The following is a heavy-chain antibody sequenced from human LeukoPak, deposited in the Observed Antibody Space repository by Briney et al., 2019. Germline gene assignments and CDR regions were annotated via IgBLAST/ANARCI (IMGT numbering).Heavy chain of an antibody. CDR3: ARFRRNYYDSSGSLTFDI. D-gene: IGHD3-22*01. CDR2: IYYSGST. Sequence: SETLSLTCTVSGGSISSYYWSWIRQPPGKGLEWIGYIYYSGSTNYNPSLKSRVTISVDTSKNQFSLMLTSVTAADTAVYYCARFRRNYYDSSGSLTFDIWGQGTMVTVSS. V-gene: IGHV4-59*12. J-gene: IGHJ3*02. CDR1: GGSISSYY.